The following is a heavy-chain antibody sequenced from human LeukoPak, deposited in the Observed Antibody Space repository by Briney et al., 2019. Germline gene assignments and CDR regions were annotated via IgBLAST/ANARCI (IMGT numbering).Heavy chain of an antibody. J-gene: IGHJ5*02. V-gene: IGHV4-4*09. Sequence: SETLSLTCTVSGGSINNYYWDWIRQPPGKGLEWIGYIYSTGGTNYKPSLKSRVTISVDTSKNQFSLKLSSVTAADTAVYYCAKQPTHCSGGRCYPNWFDPWGQGTLVTVTS. D-gene: IGHD2-15*01. CDR1: GGSINNYY. CDR3: AKQPTHCSGGRCYPNWFDP. CDR2: IYSTGGT.